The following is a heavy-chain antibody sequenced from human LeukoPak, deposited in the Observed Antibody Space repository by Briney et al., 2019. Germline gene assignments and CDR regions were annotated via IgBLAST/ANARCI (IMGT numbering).Heavy chain of an antibody. CDR1: GFTFSSYW. CDR3: ARVQAAAFDY. V-gene: IGHV3-7*01. Sequence: GGSLRLSCAASGFTFSSYWMTWVRQAPGKGLEWVANIKQDGSGKYYVDSVRGRFTISRDNAKNSLYLQMNSLRAEDTAVYYCARVQAAAFDYWGQGTLVTVSS. CDR2: IKQDGSGK. D-gene: IGHD6-13*01. J-gene: IGHJ4*02.